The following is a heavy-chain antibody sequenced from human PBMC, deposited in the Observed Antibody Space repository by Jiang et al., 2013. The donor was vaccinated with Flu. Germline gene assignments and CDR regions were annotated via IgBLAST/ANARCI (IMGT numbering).Heavy chain of an antibody. J-gene: IGHJ5*02. Sequence: RLSCAASGFTFSSYGMHWVRQAPGKGLEWVAVISYDGSNKYYADSVKGRFTISRDNSKNTLYLQMNSLRAEDTAVYYCAKDTFFSGSNWFDPLGAREPWSPSPQ. CDR2: ISYDGSNK. V-gene: IGHV3-30*18. CDR3: AKDTFFSGSNWFDP. D-gene: IGHD5-12*01. CDR1: GFTFSSYG.